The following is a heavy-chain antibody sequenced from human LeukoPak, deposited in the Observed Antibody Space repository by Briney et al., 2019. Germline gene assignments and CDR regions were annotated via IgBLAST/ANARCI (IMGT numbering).Heavy chain of an antibody. CDR1: GFTFSSYG. J-gene: IGHJ4*02. CDR3: AKDSWIGSNWTNYFDY. D-gene: IGHD6-13*01. V-gene: IGHV3-30*02. CDR2: IRYDGSNK. Sequence: GGSLRLSCAASGFTFSSYGMHWVRQAPGKGLEWVAFIRYDGSNKYYADSVKGRFTISRDYSKNTLYLQMNSLRAEDTAVYYCAKDSWIGSNWTNYFDYWGQGTLVTVSS.